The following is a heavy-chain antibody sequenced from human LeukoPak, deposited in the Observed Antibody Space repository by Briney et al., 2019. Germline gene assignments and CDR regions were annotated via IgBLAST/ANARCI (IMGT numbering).Heavy chain of an antibody. J-gene: IGHJ6*04. CDR3: ARQLRYFDWPKPLDV. V-gene: IGHV4-38-2*01. D-gene: IGHD3-9*01. Sequence: PETLSLTCAVSGYSISSGYYWGLIRQPPGKGLEWIGSIYHSGSTYYNPSLKSRVTISVDTSKNQFSLKLSSVTAADMALYYCARQLRYFDWPKPLDVWGKGTTVTVSS. CDR1: GYSISSGYY. CDR2: IYHSGST.